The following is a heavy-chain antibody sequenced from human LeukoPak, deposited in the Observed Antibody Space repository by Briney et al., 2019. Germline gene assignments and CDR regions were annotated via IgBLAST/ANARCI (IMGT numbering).Heavy chain of an antibody. CDR2: ISTYNGNT. J-gene: IGHJ4*02. D-gene: IGHD6-19*01. CDR3: ARDTYNSGWCSDY. Sequence: ASVKVSCKTSGYNFTSYGISWVRQAPGHGLEWMGWISTYNGNTNYAQNLQGRVIMTTDTSTSTAYMELRSLRSDDTAVYYCARDTYNSGWCSDYWGQGTLVTVSS. CDR1: GYNFTSYG. V-gene: IGHV1-18*01.